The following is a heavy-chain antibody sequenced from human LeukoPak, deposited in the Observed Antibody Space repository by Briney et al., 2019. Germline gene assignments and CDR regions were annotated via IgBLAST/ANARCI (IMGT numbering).Heavy chain of an antibody. CDR1: GFTFSSYA. CDR3: AKAPTASGDYVIFEF. Sequence: PGGSLRLSCAASGFTFSSYAMHWVRQAPGKGLEWVAVVSYDGSNKYYADSVKGRFTISRDNSENTLYLQMSSLKIDDTALYYCAKAPTASGDYVIFEFWGQGNLVTVSS. D-gene: IGHD4-17*01. V-gene: IGHV3-30-3*01. J-gene: IGHJ4*02. CDR2: VSYDGSNK.